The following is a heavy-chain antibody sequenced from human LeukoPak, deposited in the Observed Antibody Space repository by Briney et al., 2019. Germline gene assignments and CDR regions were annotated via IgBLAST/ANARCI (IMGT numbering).Heavy chain of an antibody. CDR2: IIPIFGTA. V-gene: IGHV1-69*05. J-gene: IGHJ5*02. Sequence: SVKVSCKASGGTFSSYAISWVRQAPGQGLEWMGGIIPIFGTANYAQKFQGRVTITTDESTSTAYMELRSLRSEDTAVYYCARGTVGQYQLLSWWFDPWGQGTLVTVSS. CDR3: ARGTVGQYQLLSWWFDP. CDR1: GGTFSSYA. D-gene: IGHD2-2*01.